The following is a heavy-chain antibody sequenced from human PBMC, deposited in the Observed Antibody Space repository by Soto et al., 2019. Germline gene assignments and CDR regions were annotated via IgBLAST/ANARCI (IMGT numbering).Heavy chain of an antibody. CDR3: ARLGHDYSNSGTDV. J-gene: IGHJ6*02. CDR1: GYSFTTYV. Sequence: HGESLKISCNASGYSFTTYVSTCVRQMPWKGLEWMGKSKPSDSDTNYSPSFQGHVTISADKSISTVFLQWNSLKASDTAMYYCARLGHDYSNSGTDVWGQGTTVTVSS. D-gene: IGHD4-4*01. CDR2: SKPSDSDT. V-gene: IGHV5-10-1*01.